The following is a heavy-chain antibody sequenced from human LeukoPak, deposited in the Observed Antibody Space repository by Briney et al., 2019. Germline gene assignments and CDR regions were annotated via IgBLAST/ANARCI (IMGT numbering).Heavy chain of an antibody. D-gene: IGHD6-13*01. Sequence: PSETLSLTCTVSGGSISSYYWSWIRQPPGKGLEWIGYIYDNDSTNYNPSLKSRVTISVDTSKNQFSLKLSSVTAADTAVYYCARGVYIAAAQYGYWGQGTLVTVSS. CDR2: IYDNDST. CDR1: GGSISSYY. J-gene: IGHJ4*02. CDR3: ARGVYIAAAQYGY. V-gene: IGHV4-59*01.